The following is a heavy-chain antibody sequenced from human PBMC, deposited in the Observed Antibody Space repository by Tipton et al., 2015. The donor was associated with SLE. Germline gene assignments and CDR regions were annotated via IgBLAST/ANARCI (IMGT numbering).Heavy chain of an antibody. J-gene: IGHJ6*03. D-gene: IGHD3-3*01. Sequence: TLSLTCTVSGGSISSGSYYWSWIRQPAGKGLEWIGRIYISGSTNYNPSLKSRVTISVDTSKNQFSLKLSSVTAADTAVYYYARQGITIFGVVSAMDVWGKGTTVTVSS. CDR1: GGSISSGSYY. V-gene: IGHV4-61*02. CDR3: ARQGITIFGVVSAMDV. CDR2: IYISGST.